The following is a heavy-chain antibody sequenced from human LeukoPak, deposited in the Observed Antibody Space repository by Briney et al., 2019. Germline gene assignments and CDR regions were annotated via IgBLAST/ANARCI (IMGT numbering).Heavy chain of an antibody. Sequence: ASVTVSCKASGGTFSSYAISWVRQAPGQGLEWMGRIIPILGIANYAQKFQGRVTITADKSTSTAYMELSSLRSEATAVYYCAGGGVVPAANWFDPWGQGTLVTVSS. CDR3: AGGGVVPAANWFDP. J-gene: IGHJ5*02. V-gene: IGHV1-69*04. CDR1: GGTFSSYA. CDR2: IIPILGIA. D-gene: IGHD2-2*01.